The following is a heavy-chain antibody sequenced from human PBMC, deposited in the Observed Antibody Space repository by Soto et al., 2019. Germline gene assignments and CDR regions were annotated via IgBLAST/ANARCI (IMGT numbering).Heavy chain of an antibody. D-gene: IGHD2-8*01. CDR2: ISSSGSTI. Sequence: GGSLRLSCAASGFTFSSYEMNWVRQAPGKGLEWVSYISSSGSTIYYADSVKGRFTISRDNAKNSLYLQMNSLRAEDTAVYYCARALMVSPVLGYWGQGTLVTVSS. CDR1: GFTFSSYE. V-gene: IGHV3-48*03. J-gene: IGHJ4*02. CDR3: ARALMVSPVLGY.